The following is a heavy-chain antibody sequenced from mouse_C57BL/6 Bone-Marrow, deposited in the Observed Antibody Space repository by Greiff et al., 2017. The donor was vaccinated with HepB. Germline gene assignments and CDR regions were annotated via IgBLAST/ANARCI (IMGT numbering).Heavy chain of an antibody. V-gene: IGHV2-2*01. D-gene: IGHD1-1*01. J-gene: IGHJ4*01. CDR2: IWSGGST. CDR1: GFSLTSYG. CDR3: ASYYYGSRGNAMDY. Sequence: VQRVESGPGLVQPSQSLSITCTVSGFSLTSYGVHWVRQSPGKGLEWLGVIWSGGSTDYNAAFISRLSISKDNSKSQVFFKMNSLQADDTAIYYCASYYYGSRGNAMDYWGQGTSVTVSS.